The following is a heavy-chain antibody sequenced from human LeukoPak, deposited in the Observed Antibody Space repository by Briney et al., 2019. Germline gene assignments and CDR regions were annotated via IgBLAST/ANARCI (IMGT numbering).Heavy chain of an antibody. CDR3: AKDGSGEPDAFDI. CDR1: GFTFSSYA. J-gene: IGHJ3*02. V-gene: IGHV3-23*01. CDR2: ISGSGGST. Sequence: PGGSLRLSCAASGFTFSSYAMSWVRQAPGKGLEWVSAISGSGGSTYYADSVRGRFTISRDNSKNTLYLQMNSLRAEDTAVYYCAKDGSGEPDAFDIWGQGTMVTVSS. D-gene: IGHD3-10*01.